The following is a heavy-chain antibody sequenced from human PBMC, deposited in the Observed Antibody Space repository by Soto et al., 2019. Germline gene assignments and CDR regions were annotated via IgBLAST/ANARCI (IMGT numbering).Heavy chain of an antibody. CDR1: GFTFTNYV. D-gene: IGHD4-17*01. Sequence: EGQLLESGGGLVQPGGSLRLSCTASGFTFTNYVMSWVRQAPGKGLEWVSAISGSGGSTYYADSVKGRFTISRDNSKNTLYLQLNRLRAEDMAVYYCASPGDDQYWGQGTLVTVSS. J-gene: IGHJ4*02. CDR3: ASPGDDQY. V-gene: IGHV3-23*01. CDR2: ISGSGGST.